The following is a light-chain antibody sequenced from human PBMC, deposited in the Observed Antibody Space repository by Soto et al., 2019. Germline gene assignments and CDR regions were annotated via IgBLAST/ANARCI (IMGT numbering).Light chain of an antibody. CDR3: QQYDDWPPPYT. CDR2: GAS. J-gene: IGKJ2*01. V-gene: IGKV3-15*01. CDR1: QSVSSN. Sequence: EIVMTQSPATLSASPGERATLSCRASQSVSSNLAWYQQKPGQAPRLLIYGASTRATGIPARISGSGSGTEFTLTISSLQSEDFAVYYCQQYDDWPPPYTFGQGTKLEI.